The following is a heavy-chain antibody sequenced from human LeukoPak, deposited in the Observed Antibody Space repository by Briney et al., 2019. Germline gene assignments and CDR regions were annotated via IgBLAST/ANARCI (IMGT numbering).Heavy chain of an antibody. CDR3: ARENLPAAISSHYMDV. Sequence: SETLSLTCTVSGGSISGYYWSWIRQPAGKGLEWIGRIYTSGSTNYNPSLKSRVTMSVDTSKNQFSLKLSSVTAADMAVYYCARENLPAAISSHYMDVWGKGTTVTVSS. J-gene: IGHJ6*03. CDR2: IYTSGST. D-gene: IGHD2-2*01. V-gene: IGHV4-4*07. CDR1: GGSISGYY.